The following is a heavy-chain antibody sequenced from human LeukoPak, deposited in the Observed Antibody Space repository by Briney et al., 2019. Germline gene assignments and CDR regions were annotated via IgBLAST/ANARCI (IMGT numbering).Heavy chain of an antibody. Sequence: VASVKVSCKASGYTFTGYYIHWVRQAPGQGLEWMGWINPNSGGTNYAQKFQGRVTMTRDTSISTAYMELSSPRSDDTAVYYCARDTHTGSYPKYYLDYWGQGTLVTVSP. CDR2: INPNSGGT. CDR3: ARDTHTGSYPKYYLDY. CDR1: GYTFTGYY. V-gene: IGHV1-2*02. J-gene: IGHJ4*02. D-gene: IGHD1-26*01.